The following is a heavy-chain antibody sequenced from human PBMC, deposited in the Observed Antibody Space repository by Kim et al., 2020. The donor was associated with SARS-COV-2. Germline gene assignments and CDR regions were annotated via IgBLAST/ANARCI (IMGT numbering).Heavy chain of an antibody. CDR3: ARETVVVPAAMPRESASKYYYYYCGMDV. CDR1: GYTFTSYG. Sequence: ASVKVSCKASGYTFTSYGISWVRQAPGQGLEWMGWISAYNGNTNYAQKLQGRVTMTTDTSTSTAYMELRSLRSDDTAVYYCARETVVVPAAMPRESASKYYYYYCGMDVWGQGTTVTVAS. J-gene: IGHJ6*02. D-gene: IGHD2-2*01. CDR2: ISAYNGNT. V-gene: IGHV1-18*01.